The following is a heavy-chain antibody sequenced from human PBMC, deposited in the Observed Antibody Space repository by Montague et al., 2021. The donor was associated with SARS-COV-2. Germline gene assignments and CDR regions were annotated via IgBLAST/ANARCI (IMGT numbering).Heavy chain of an antibody. J-gene: IGHJ4*02. CDR1: GHSVDNQY. CDR2: VSGIVST. Sequence: SETLSLTCTVSGHSVDNQYWGWMQQHPAEALASITYVSGIVSTHRNPALKSRVTISVDPSRSQFYLDVNSVTAADTAVYYCARLQGGRRLMDYWGQGTLVTVPS. V-gene: IGHV4-59*02. CDR3: ARLQGGRRLMDY. D-gene: IGHD5-12*01.